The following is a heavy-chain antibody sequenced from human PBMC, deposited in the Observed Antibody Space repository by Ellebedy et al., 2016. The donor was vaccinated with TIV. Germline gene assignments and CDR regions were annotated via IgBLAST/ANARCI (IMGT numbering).Heavy chain of an antibody. CDR3: ARLLVVTPEADAFDI. CDR1: GYSFTSYW. J-gene: IGHJ3*02. D-gene: IGHD4-23*01. V-gene: IGHV5-51*01. CDR2: IYPGDSDT. Sequence: GESLKISCKGSGYSFTSYWTGWVRQMPGKGLEWMGIIYPGDSDTRYSPSFQGQVTISADKSISTAYLQWSSLKASDTAMYYCARLLVVTPEADAFDIWGQGTMVTVSS.